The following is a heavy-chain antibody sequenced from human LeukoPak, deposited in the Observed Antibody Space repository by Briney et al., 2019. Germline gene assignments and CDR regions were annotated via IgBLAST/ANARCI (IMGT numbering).Heavy chain of an antibody. V-gene: IGHV1-18*01. CDR1: GYTFTSYG. Sequence: ASVKVSCKASGYTFTSYGISWVRQAPGQGLEWMGWISAYNGNTNYAQKLQGRVTMTTDTSTSTAYMELRSLRSDDTAVYYCARGPTVTMIVVAPDYWGQGTLVTVSS. J-gene: IGHJ4*02. CDR2: ISAYNGNT. CDR3: ARGPTVTMIVVAPDY. D-gene: IGHD3-22*01.